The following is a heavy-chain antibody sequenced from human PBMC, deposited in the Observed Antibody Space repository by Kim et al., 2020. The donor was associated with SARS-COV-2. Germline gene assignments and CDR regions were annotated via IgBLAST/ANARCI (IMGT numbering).Heavy chain of an antibody. J-gene: IGHJ6*02. CDR3: ARLVYYGSGSYYMGYYYYVLGV. V-gene: IGHV3-30*04. Sequence: GGSLRLSCAASGFTFSSYAMHWVRQAPGKGLEWVGVISYDGSNKYYADSVKGRFTISSGNSKNTLYLQMKSLRAEDKAMYYCARLVYYGSGSYYMGYYYYVLGVWGQGTTVTVSS. CDR1: GFTFSSYA. D-gene: IGHD3-10*01. CDR2: ISYDGSNK.